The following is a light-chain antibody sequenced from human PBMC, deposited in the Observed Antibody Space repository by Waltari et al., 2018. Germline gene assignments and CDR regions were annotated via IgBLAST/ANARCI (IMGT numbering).Light chain of an antibody. Sequence: DIQLTQSPSSLSASVGDRVTITCRASQSISSYLNWYQQKPGKAPKLLIYSASNLQSGVSSRVSGSGSGTDFALTINSLQPEDFATYYCQHSYSSGHFGQGTRLDIK. CDR1: QSISSY. V-gene: IGKV1-39*01. CDR3: QHSYSSGH. J-gene: IGKJ5*01. CDR2: SAS.